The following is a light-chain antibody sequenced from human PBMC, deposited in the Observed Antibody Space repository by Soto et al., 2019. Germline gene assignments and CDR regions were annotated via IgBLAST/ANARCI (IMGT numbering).Light chain of an antibody. Sequence: DIQMTHSPSTLSGSVGDRGSITCLASQTISSWLAWYQQKPGKAPKLLIYEASSVESGVPPRFSGSGSGTDFTLAISSLQPEDSATYYCQQSDTYPLTFGQGTRLEIK. CDR2: EAS. J-gene: IGKJ5*01. V-gene: IGKV1-5*03. CDR1: QTISSW. CDR3: QQSDTYPLT.